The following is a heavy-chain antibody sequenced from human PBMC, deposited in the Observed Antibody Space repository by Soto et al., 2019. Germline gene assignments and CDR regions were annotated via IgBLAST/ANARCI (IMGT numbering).Heavy chain of an antibody. J-gene: IGHJ6*02. CDR2: ISAYNGNT. D-gene: IGHD6-19*01. V-gene: IGHV1-18*01. CDR1: SYTFTSYG. CDR3: ARLSMAVAGDYYYYYGMDV. Sequence: KQPWATVKPSCKASSYTFTSYGISCVRQAPGQGLEWMGWISAYNGNTNDAQKLQGRVTMTTDTSTSTAYMELRSLRSDDTAVYYCARLSMAVAGDYYYYYGMDVWGQGTTVTVSS.